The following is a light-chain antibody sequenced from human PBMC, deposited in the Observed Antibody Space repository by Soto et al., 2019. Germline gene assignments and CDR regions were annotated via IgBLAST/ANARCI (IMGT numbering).Light chain of an antibody. Sequence: EIVMTQSPATLSVSPGERATLSCRASQSVSSNLAWYQQKPGQAPRLLIYGASTRATGIPARFSGSGSGTEFTLTINSLQPEDSATYFCQQSYTTPLTFGGGTKVEVK. J-gene: IGKJ4*01. V-gene: IGKV3-15*01. CDR1: QSVSSN. CDR3: QQSYTTPLT. CDR2: GAS.